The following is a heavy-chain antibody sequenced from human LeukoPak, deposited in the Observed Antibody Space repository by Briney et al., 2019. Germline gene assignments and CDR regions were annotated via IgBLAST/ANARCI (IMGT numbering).Heavy chain of an antibody. V-gene: IGHV4-38-2*02. Sequence: PSETLSLTCTVSGYSISSGYYWGWIRQPPGKGLGWIGSIYHSGSTYYNPSLKSRVTISVDTSKNQFSLKLSSVTAADTAVYYCALVTYYYDSSGYPDWFDPWGQGTLVTVSS. D-gene: IGHD3-22*01. J-gene: IGHJ5*02. CDR3: ALVTYYYDSSGYPDWFDP. CDR2: IYHSGST. CDR1: GYSISSGYY.